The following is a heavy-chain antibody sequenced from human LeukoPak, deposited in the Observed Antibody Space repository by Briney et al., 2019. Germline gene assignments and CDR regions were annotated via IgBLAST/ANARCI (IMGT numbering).Heavy chain of an antibody. CDR2: ISAYNGNT. Sequence: ASVKVSCKASGYTFTRYGISWVRQAPGQGLEWMGWISAYNGNTNYAQKLQGRVTMTTDTSTSTAYMELRSLRSDDTAVYYCARDHCSSTSCPLNWFDPWARERWSPSPQ. CDR3: ARDHCSSTSCPLNWFDP. D-gene: IGHD2-2*01. V-gene: IGHV1-18*01. J-gene: IGHJ5*02. CDR1: GYTFTRYG.